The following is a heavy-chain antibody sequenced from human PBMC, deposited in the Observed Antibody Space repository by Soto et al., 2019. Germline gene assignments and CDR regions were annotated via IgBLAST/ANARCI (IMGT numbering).Heavy chain of an antibody. CDR1: GFTFSGYE. CDR2: ISGSGTTI. Sequence: RRLSCAASGFTFSGYEMNWVRQAPGKGLEWISYISGSGTTIYYADSVKGRFTISRDNAKKSLYLQMNSLRAEDTAVYYCAREVTVFGVIIPTTMDVWGQGTTVTVSS. D-gene: IGHD3-3*01. CDR3: AREVTVFGVIIPTTMDV. J-gene: IGHJ6*02. V-gene: IGHV3-48*03.